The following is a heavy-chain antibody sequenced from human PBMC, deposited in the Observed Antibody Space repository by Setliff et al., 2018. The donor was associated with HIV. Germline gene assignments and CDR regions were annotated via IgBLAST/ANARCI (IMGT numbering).Heavy chain of an antibody. CDR3: ARAGGLRMDRGVVSDY. V-gene: IGHV1-2*02. J-gene: IGHJ4*02. CDR2: ITPNSGGT. D-gene: IGHD3-10*01. Sequence: ASVKVSCKASGYTFTGYYMHWVRQAPGQGLEWMGWITPNSGGTNYAQKFQGRVTMTRDTSISTAYMELSGLISEDAAVYYCARAGGLRMDRGVVSDYWGQGTQVTVSS. CDR1: GYTFTGYY.